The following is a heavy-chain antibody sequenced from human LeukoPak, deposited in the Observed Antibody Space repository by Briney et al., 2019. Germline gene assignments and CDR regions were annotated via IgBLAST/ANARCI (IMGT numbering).Heavy chain of an antibody. CDR3: AKDGSYGDFDF. CDR2: ISGSAYNT. V-gene: IGHV3-23*01. J-gene: IGHJ4*02. CDR1: GFAFSSYG. D-gene: IGHD4-17*01. Sequence: PGGSLRLSCAASGFAFSSYGMSWVRQAPGKGLEWVSTISGSAYNTYYADSVKGRFTISRDKSKNMLLLQMNSLTAEDTAIYYCAKDGSYGDFDFWGQGTLVTVSP.